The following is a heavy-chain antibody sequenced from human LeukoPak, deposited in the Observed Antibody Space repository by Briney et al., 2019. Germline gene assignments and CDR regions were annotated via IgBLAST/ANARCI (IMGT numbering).Heavy chain of an antibody. CDR2: MNPNSGNT. CDR3: ARASGATMIPYFQH. J-gene: IGHJ1*01. V-gene: IGHV1-8*01. D-gene: IGHD1-26*01. Sequence: GASVKVSCKASGYTFTSYDINWVRQATGQGLEWMGWMNPNSGNTGYAQKFQGRVTMTRNTSISTVYMELSSLRSEDTAVYYCARASGATMIPYFQHWGQGTLVTVSS. CDR1: GYTFTSYD.